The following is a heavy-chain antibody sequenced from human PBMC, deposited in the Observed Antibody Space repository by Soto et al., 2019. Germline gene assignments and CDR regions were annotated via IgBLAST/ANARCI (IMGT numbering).Heavy chain of an antibody. CDR3: VKEGKSGYYPQLTYYFAY. J-gene: IGHJ4*02. CDR2: ISSNGGST. D-gene: IGHD3-22*01. Sequence: GGSLRLSCSASGFTFSSYAMHWVRQAPGKGLEYVSAISSNGGSTYYADSVRGRFTISRDNSKNTLYLQMSSLRAEDTAVYYCVKEGKSGYYPQLTYYFAYWGQGTLVTVSS. V-gene: IGHV3-64D*08. CDR1: GFTFSSYA.